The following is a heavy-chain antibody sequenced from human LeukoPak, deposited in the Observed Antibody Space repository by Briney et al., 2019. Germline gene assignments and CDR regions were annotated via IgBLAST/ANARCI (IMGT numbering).Heavy chain of an antibody. D-gene: IGHD3-10*01. J-gene: IGHJ2*01. CDR1: GYTSTAHY. CDR2: IDPNSGGT. Sequence: ASVKVSCKASGYTSTAHYIHWVRQAPGQGLEWMGGIDPNSGGTNYAQRFLGSVTMTGDTSINTAFMELSRLRSDDTAIYYCARGRGTTMVRGVITNYFDLWGRGSLVTVSS. V-gene: IGHV1-2*02. CDR3: ARGRGTTMVRGVITNYFDL.